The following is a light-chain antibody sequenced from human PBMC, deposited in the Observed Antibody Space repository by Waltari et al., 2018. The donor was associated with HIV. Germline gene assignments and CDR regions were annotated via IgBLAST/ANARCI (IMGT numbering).Light chain of an antibody. CDR2: GAS. CDR3: LQDSDYPWT. Sequence: IQMTQSPSSLSASIGASVTITCRASQGIRDTLGWYQQKPGKAPQRLIYGASNLQSGVPSRFSGSRSGTEFTLTIISLQPEDFATYYCLQDSDYPWTFGQGTKVEIK. CDR1: QGIRDT. J-gene: IGKJ1*01. V-gene: IGKV1-17*01.